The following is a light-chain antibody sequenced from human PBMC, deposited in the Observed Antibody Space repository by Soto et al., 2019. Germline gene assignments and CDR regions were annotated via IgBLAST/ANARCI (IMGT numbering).Light chain of an antibody. Sequence: QSALTQPASVSGSPGQSITISCTGTSSDVGGYNYVSWYQQHPGKAPKLMIYDVSNRPSGVSNRFSGSKSGNTASLTISGLQAEDEADYYCSSYTSSSTLQFVFCTGTKLTVL. CDR3: SSYTSSSTLQFV. V-gene: IGLV2-14*01. CDR2: DVS. CDR1: SSDVGGYNY. J-gene: IGLJ1*01.